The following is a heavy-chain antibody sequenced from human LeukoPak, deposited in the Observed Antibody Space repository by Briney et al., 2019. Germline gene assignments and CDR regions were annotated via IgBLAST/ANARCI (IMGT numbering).Heavy chain of an antibody. CDR2: IYYSGRA. J-gene: IGHJ5*02. CDR3: SRDVRWTNSSWNGGINWFDP. CDR1: GGSISSSSYY. Sequence: SETLSLTCTVSGGSISSSSYYWGWIRQPPGKGLEWIGCIYYSGRAYENPSLKVRVSISVDTSKYQSSLKLGLVTAKDTAVYYCSRDVRWTNSSWNGGINWFDPWGQGTLVTVSS. V-gene: IGHV4-39*07. D-gene: IGHD6-13*01.